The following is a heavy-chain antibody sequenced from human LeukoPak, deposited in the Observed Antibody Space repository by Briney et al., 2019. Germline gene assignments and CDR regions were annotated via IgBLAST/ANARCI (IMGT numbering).Heavy chain of an antibody. V-gene: IGHV1-46*01. J-gene: IGHJ4*02. CDR1: GYTFTSYY. CDR3: ARVGCSGGSCSALFDY. CDR2: SNPSGGST. D-gene: IGHD2-15*01. Sequence: ASVKVSCKASGYTFTSYYMHWVRQAPGQGLEWMGRSNPSGGSTSYAQKFQGRVTMTRDTSTSTVYMELSSLRSEDTAVYYCARVGCSGGSCSALFDYRGQGTLVTVSS.